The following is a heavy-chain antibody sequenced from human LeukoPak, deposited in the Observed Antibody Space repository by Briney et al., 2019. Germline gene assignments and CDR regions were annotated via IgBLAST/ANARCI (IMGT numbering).Heavy chain of an antibody. D-gene: IGHD1-14*01. CDR3: AREGWAYRLGY. V-gene: IGHV3-74*01. CDR2: INSDETDT. CDR1: GFTFSSYW. J-gene: IGHJ4*02. Sequence: GGSLRPSCAASGFTFSSYWMHWVRQAPGKGLVWVSRINSDETDTYYADSVKGRFTISRDNAKNTVYLQMNSLRVEDTAVYYCAREGWAYRLGYWGQGILVTVSS.